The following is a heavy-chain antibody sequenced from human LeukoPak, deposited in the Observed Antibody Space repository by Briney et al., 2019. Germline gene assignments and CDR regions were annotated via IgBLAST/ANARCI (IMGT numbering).Heavy chain of an antibody. D-gene: IGHD6-6*01. CDR1: GGSFSGYY. J-gene: IGHJ4*02. V-gene: IGHV4-34*01. CDR2: INHSGST. CDR3: ARVVLAARFDY. Sequence: SETLSLTCAVYGGSFSGYYWSWIRQPPGKGLEWIGEINHSGSTNYNPSLKSRVTISVDTSKNQFSLKLSSVTAADTAVYYCARVVLAARFDYWGQGTLVTVSS.